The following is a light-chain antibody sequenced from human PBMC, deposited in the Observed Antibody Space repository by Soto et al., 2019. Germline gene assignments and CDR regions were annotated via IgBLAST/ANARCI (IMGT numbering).Light chain of an antibody. CDR3: CSYAGSDTWV. CDR2: EGI. V-gene: IGLV2-23*01. CDR1: SSDVGRFNL. Sequence: QSALTQPASVSGSPGQSITISCTGTSSDVGRFNLVCWYQQHPGKVPKLIIYEGIKRPSGVSNRFSGSKSGNTASLTISGLQAEDEADYHCCSYAGSDTWVFGGGTKVTVL. J-gene: IGLJ3*02.